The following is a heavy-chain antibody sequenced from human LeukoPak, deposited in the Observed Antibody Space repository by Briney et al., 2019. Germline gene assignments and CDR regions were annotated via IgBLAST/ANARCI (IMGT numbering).Heavy chain of an antibody. CDR3: ARDSSGWYYYFDY. D-gene: IGHD6-19*01. J-gene: IGHJ4*02. CDR1: GFTFSSYW. V-gene: IGHV3-7*01. Sequence: GGSLRLSCAASGFTFSSYWMSWVRKAPGKGLEWVANIKQDGSEKYYVDSVKGRFTISRDNAKNSLYLQMNSLRAEDSAVYYCARDSSGWYYYFDYWGQGNLVTVSS. CDR2: IKQDGSEK.